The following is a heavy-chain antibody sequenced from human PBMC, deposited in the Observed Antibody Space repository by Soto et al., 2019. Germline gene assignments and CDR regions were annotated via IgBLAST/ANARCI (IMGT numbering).Heavy chain of an antibody. CDR2: IYTSGST. CDR3: ARDPVAGTNSETNWFDP. J-gene: IGHJ5*02. V-gene: IGHV4-4*07. D-gene: IGHD6-19*01. Sequence: SETLSLTCTVSGGSISSYYWIWIRQPAGKGLEWIGRIYTSGSTNYNPSLKSRVTMSVDTSKNQFSLKLSSVTAADTAVYYCARDPVAGTNSETNWFDPWGQGTLVTVSS. CDR1: GGSISSYY.